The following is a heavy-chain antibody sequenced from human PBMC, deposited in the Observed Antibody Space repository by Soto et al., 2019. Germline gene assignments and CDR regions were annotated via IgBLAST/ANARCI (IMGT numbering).Heavy chain of an antibody. J-gene: IGHJ4*02. D-gene: IGHD4-17*01. V-gene: IGHV3-23*01. Sequence: EVQLLESGGGLVQPGGSLRLSWLASEFTFSSCSMSWVRQAPGKGLEWVSSFSGSGGSTYYADSVKGRFTISKDNSKNTLYLQMNGLRAEDTAVYYCARSSSRDYVIGYFDYWGQGPLVTVSS. CDR3: ARSSSRDYVIGYFDY. CDR1: EFTFSSCS. CDR2: FSGSGGST.